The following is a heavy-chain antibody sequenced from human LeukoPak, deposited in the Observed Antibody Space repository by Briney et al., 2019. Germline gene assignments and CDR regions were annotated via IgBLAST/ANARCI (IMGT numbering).Heavy chain of an antibody. CDR1: DGSISSYY. V-gene: IGHV4-4*07. CDR2: IYASGST. Sequence: PSETLSLTCTVSDGSISSYYWNWIRQPAEKGLEWIGRIYASGSTTYNPSLKSRVTISVDKSKNQFSLKLSSVTAADTAVYYCASSYSSSSRWWFDPWGQGTLVTVSS. J-gene: IGHJ5*02. CDR3: ASSYSSSSRWWFDP. D-gene: IGHD6-6*01.